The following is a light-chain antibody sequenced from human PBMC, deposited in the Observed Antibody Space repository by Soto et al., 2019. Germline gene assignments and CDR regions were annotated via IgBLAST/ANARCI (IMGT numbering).Light chain of an antibody. CDR2: AAS. J-gene: IGKJ4*01. Sequence: IPLTQSPSFLCESXGDRVTIYPRPRQGISSFLAGYQQKPGRAPKFXXYAASTLQSGGPSRFSGSGSGTDFTRTISSLQPEDFATYYGQQLNSYPLTFGGGTKVDIK. V-gene: IGKV1-9*01. CDR1: QGISSF. CDR3: QQLNSYPLT.